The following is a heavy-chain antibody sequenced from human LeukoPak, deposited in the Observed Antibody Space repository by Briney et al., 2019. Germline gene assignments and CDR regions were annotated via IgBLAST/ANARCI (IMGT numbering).Heavy chain of an antibody. D-gene: IGHD1-26*01. J-gene: IGHJ4*02. CDR3: AGDDGIVGATGGYFDY. CDR2: IIPILGIA. V-gene: IGHV1-69*04. CDR1: GCTFSSYT. Sequence: SSVKVSCKASGCTFSSYTISWVRQAPGQGLEWMGRIIPILGIASYAQKFQGRVTMTGDKSTSTAYMEGSSLRSEDTAGYYCAGDDGIVGATGGYFDYWGQGTLVTVSS.